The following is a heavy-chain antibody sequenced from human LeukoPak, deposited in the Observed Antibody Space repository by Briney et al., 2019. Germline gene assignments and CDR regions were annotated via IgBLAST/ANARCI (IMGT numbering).Heavy chain of an antibody. J-gene: IGHJ4*02. D-gene: IGHD5-18*01. CDR1: GFSFADYA. Sequence: GRSLRLSCTAYGFSFADYAMSWVRQAPGKGLEGVSFIKSKTYGGTTEYAASVKGRFTISRDDYKNIAYLKMNSLKTEDTAVYYCTRDVNNYGYWRDYWGQGTLVTVSS. CDR3: TRDVNNYGYWRDY. V-gene: IGHV3-49*04. CDR2: IKSKTYGGTT.